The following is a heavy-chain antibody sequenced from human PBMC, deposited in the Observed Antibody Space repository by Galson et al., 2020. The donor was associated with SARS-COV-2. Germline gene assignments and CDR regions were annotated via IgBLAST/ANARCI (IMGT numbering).Heavy chain of an antibody. V-gene: IGHV3-30*03. J-gene: IGHJ4*02. CDR2: ISYDGRNK. CDR1: GFTFSNYA. CDR3: ARGGYYGSGIPPFIDY. D-gene: IGHD3-10*01. Sequence: GESLKISCAASGFTFSNYAIHWVRQAPGKGLDWVAAISYDGRNKYYADSVKGRFTISRDNSKNTLYLQMNSLRTEDTAVYYCARGGYYGSGIPPFIDYWGQGSLVTVSS.